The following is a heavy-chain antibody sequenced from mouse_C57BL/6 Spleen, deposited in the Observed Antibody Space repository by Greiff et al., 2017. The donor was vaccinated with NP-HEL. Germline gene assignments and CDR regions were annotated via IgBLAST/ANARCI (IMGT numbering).Heavy chain of an antibody. CDR2: INYDGSST. CDR1: GFTFSDYY. V-gene: IGHV5-16*01. CDR3: ARDGENYFDY. Sequence: EVQVVESEGGLVRPGSSMKLSCTASGFTFSDYYMAWVRQVPEKGLEWVANINYDGSSTYYLDSLKSRFIISRDNAKNILYLQMSSLKSEDTATYYCARDGENYFDYWGQGTTLTVSS. J-gene: IGHJ2*01.